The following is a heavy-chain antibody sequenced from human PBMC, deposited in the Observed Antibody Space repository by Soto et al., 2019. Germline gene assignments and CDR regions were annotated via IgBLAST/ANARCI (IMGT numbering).Heavy chain of an antibody. CDR1: GYTFTSYG. CDR2: ISAYNGNT. J-gene: IGHJ6*02. CDR3: ATHLTRGPYWMDV. Sequence: GASAKVSCKASGYTFTSYGISWVRQAPGQGLEWMGWISAYNGNTNYAQKLQGRVTMTTDTSTSTDYMELRSLRSDDTAVYYLATHLTRGPYWMDVWCQSTKVTVSS. V-gene: IGHV1-18*01.